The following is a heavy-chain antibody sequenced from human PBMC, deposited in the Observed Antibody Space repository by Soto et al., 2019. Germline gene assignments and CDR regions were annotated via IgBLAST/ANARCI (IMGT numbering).Heavy chain of an antibody. CDR1: GFTFSSHW. J-gene: IGHJ3*02. CDR2: INTDGGIT. V-gene: IGHV3-74*01. CDR3: TREAGYCSRTSCYRRAFDS. Sequence: EVQLVESGGDLVQPGGSLRLSCAASGFTFSSHWMHWVRRVPGKGLVWVSHINTDGGITGYADSVKGRFTISRDNAKNTLYVQMNGLRVEDTSVYYCTREAGYCSRTSCYRRAFDSWGQGTMVTVSS. D-gene: IGHD2-2*01.